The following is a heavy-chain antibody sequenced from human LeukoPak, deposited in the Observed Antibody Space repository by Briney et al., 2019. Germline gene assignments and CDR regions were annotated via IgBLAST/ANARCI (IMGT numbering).Heavy chain of an antibody. CDR1: GYSFSTYW. D-gene: IGHD5-24*01. J-gene: IGHJ4*02. CDR3: ARASRDGYNQNFDH. Sequence: GESLKISCEGLGYSFSTYWSAWVRQRPGKGLEWMGIIYPDGSETRYDPSFEGQVTISADRSTSTAYLQWSSLRASDTAMYYCARASRDGYNQNFDHWGQGTPVTVSS. V-gene: IGHV5-51*01. CDR2: IYPDGSET.